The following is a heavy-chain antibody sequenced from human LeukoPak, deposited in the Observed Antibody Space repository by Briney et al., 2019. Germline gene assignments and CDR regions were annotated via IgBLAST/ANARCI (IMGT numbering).Heavy chain of an antibody. CDR2: IYTSGST. D-gene: IGHD1-26*01. Sequence: SXTLSLTCTGSGGSISSYYWSWIRQPAGKGLEWIGRIYTSGSTNYNPSLKTRVTMSVDTSKNQFSLKLSSVTAADTAVYYCARWAHPYSGSYFDYWGQGTLVTVSS. CDR3: ARWAHPYSGSYFDY. V-gene: IGHV4-4*07. CDR1: GGSISSYY. J-gene: IGHJ4*02.